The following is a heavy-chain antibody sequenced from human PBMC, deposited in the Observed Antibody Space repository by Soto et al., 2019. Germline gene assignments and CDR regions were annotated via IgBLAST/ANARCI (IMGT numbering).Heavy chain of an antibody. D-gene: IGHD6-13*01. Sequence: LRLSCAASGFTFDDYAMHWVRQAPGKGLEWVSGISWNSGSIGYADSVKGRFTISRDNAKNSLYLQMNSLRAEDTALYYCAKDIGQYSSSWYYYYYYGMDVWGQGTTVTV. CDR1: GFTFDDYA. CDR3: AKDIGQYSSSWYYYYYYGMDV. J-gene: IGHJ6*02. CDR2: ISWNSGSI. V-gene: IGHV3-9*01.